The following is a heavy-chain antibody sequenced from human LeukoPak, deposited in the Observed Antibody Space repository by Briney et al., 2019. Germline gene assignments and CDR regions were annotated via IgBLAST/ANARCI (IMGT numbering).Heavy chain of an antibody. CDR2: IYGGGST. V-gene: IGHV3-53*01. J-gene: IGHJ6*03. D-gene: IGHD3-10*01. CDR1: GFTVSSNF. CDR3: AAGPRRGSEYYYYYMDV. Sequence: GGSLRLSCAASGFTVSSNFMSWVRQAPGKGLEWVSVIYGGGSTYYADSVKGRFTISRDTSKNTLYLQMNSLRAEDTAVYYCAAGPRRGSEYYYYYMDVWGKGTTVTVSS.